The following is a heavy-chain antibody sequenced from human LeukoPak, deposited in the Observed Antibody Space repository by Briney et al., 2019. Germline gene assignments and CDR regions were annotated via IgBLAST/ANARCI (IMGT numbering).Heavy chain of an antibody. D-gene: IGHD3-22*01. CDR3: ARGSPPRRNYDSRGYYSYYFDY. V-gene: IGHV1-18*01. J-gene: IGHJ4*02. CDR2: ISAYNGNT. CDR1: GCTFTSYG. Sequence: ASVKVSCKASGCTFTSYGISWVRQAPGQGLEWMGWISAYNGNTHYAQKLQGRVTMTTDTSTSTVYMELRSLRSDDTAVYYCARGSPPRRNYDSRGYYSYYFDYWGQGTLVTVSS.